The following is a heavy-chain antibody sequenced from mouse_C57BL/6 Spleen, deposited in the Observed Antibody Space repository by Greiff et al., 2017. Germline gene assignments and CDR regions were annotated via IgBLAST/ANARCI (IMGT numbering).Heavy chain of an antibody. CDR3: ARANYAYAMDY. Sequence: EVMLVESGPGMVKPSQSLSLTCTVTGYSITSGYDWHWIRHFPGNKLEWMGYISYSGSTNYNPSLKSRISITHDTSKNHFFLKLNSVTTEDTATYYCARANYAYAMDYWGQGTSVTVSS. D-gene: IGHD2-1*01. J-gene: IGHJ4*01. CDR1: GYSITSGYD. V-gene: IGHV3-1*01. CDR2: ISYSGST.